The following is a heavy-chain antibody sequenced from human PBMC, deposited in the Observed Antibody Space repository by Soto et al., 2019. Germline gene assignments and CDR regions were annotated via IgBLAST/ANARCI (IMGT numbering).Heavy chain of an antibody. V-gene: IGHV1-69*01. CDR1: GGSFSNYG. D-gene: IGHD6-19*01. CDR3: ARGRQWLDRGSAFEI. Sequence: QVQLVQSGAEVKKPGSSVKVSCKAFGGSFSNYGVNWVRQAPGQGLEWLGGIIPRLGTANYAQNFRDRVTITADESTTTVYLDLSSLTSEDADVFYCARGRQWLDRGSAFEIWGQGTKVTVSS. CDR2: IIPRLGTA. J-gene: IGHJ3*02.